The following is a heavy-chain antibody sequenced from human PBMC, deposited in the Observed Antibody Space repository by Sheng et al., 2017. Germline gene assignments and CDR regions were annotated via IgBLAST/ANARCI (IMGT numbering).Heavy chain of an antibody. CDR1: GYSISSGYY. Sequence: QVQLQESGPGLVKPSETLSLTCAVSGYSISSGYYWGWIRQPPGKGLEWIGSIYHSGSTYYNPSIKSRVTISVDTSKNQFSLKLSSVTAADTAVYYCARGDYDFWSGYYVPWFDPWGQGTLVTVSS. D-gene: IGHD3-3*01. CDR2: IYHSGST. J-gene: IGHJ5*02. V-gene: IGHV4-38-2*01. CDR3: ARGDYDFWSGYYVPWFDP.